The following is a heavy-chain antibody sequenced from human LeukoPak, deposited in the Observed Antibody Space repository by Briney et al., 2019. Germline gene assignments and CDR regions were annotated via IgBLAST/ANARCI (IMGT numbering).Heavy chain of an antibody. D-gene: IGHD6-19*01. CDR3: ARDLTDSSGWYRFDY. CDR1: GFTFSSYA. Sequence: GGSLRLSCAASGFTFSSYAMHWVRQAPGKGLEWVAVISYDGSNKYYADSVKSRFTISRDNSKNTLYLQMNSLRAEDTAVYYCARDLTDSSGWYRFDYWGQGTLVTVSS. J-gene: IGHJ4*02. CDR2: ISYDGSNK. V-gene: IGHV3-30-3*01.